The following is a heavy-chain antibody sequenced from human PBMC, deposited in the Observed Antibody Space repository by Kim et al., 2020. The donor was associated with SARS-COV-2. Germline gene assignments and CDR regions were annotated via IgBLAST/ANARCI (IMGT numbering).Heavy chain of an antibody. J-gene: IGHJ4*02. V-gene: IGHV1-3*01. Sequence: ASVKVSCKASGYTFTSYALQWVRQAPGQRLEWMGWINGGNGDTKYSQKFQGRVTLTRDTFASTAYMELSSLGSEDTAVYYCARGYCSGGSCYYDNWGQGTLVTVSS. CDR1: GYTFTSYA. D-gene: IGHD2-15*01. CDR2: INGGNGDT. CDR3: ARGYCSGGSCYYDN.